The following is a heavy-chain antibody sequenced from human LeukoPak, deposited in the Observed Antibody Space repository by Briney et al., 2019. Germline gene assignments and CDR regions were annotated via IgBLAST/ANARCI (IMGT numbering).Heavy chain of an antibody. V-gene: IGHV3-15*01. J-gene: IGHJ4*02. CDR1: GFTFSDAW. CDR3: TTDWR. CDR2: VKSKTDGGTT. Sequence: GGSLRLSCAASGFTFSDAWMSWVRQAPGKGLEWVDRVKSKTDGGTTDYAEPVKGRFSISRDDSKSILYLQMNSLKTEDTALYYCTTDWRWGQGTLVTVSS.